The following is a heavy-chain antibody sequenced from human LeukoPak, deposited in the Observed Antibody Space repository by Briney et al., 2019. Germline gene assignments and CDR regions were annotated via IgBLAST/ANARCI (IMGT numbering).Heavy chain of an antibody. J-gene: IGHJ4*02. CDR1: GVSISSYY. D-gene: IGHD4-17*01. Sequence: PSETLSLTCTVSGVSISSYYWSWIRQPPGKGLEWIGYIYYSGSTNYNPSLKSRVTISVDTSKNQFSLKLSSVTAADTAVYYCARDASLFYGDYAAFDYWGQGTLVTVSS. CDR3: ARDASLFYGDYAAFDY. V-gene: IGHV4-59*01. CDR2: IYYSGST.